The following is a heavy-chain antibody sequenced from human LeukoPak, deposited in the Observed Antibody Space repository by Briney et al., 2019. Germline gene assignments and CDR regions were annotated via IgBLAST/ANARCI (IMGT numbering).Heavy chain of an antibody. Sequence: ASVKVSCKASGYTLTGYAMHWVRQAPGQRLEWMGWINAGNGNTKYSQKFQGRVTITRDTSASTAYMELSSLRSEDTAVYYCARDLCSSTSCYLDYWGQGTLVTVSS. V-gene: IGHV1-3*01. J-gene: IGHJ4*02. CDR2: INAGNGNT. CDR3: ARDLCSSTSCYLDY. CDR1: GYTLTGYA. D-gene: IGHD2-2*01.